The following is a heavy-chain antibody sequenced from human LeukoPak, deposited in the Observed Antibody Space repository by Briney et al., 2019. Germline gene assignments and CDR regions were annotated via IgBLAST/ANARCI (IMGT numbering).Heavy chain of an antibody. CDR1: GYPFTTWE. D-gene: IGHD1-14*01. CDR2: VHPNSGNT. V-gene: IGHV1-8*01. Sequence: ASVKVSCKTSGYPFTTWEINWVRQAAGQGLEWMGWVHPNSGNTAYAQKFQGRVTMTRDTSISTAYMELSGLRFDDTAVYFCARGPRNDPWGQGTLVTVSS. J-gene: IGHJ5*02. CDR3: ARGPRNDP.